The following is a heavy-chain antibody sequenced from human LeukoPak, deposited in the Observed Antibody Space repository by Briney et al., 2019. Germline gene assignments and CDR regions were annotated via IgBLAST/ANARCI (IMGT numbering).Heavy chain of an antibody. Sequence: EASVKVSCKASGGTFSSYAISWVRQAPGQGLEWMGGIIPIFGTANYAQKFQGRVTITADESTSTAYMELSSLRSEDTTVYYCAFRAPCGGDCSNLFDYWGQGTLVTVSS. CDR3: AFRAPCGGDCSNLFDY. J-gene: IGHJ4*02. CDR2: IIPIFGTA. CDR1: GGTFSSYA. D-gene: IGHD2-21*01. V-gene: IGHV1-69*13.